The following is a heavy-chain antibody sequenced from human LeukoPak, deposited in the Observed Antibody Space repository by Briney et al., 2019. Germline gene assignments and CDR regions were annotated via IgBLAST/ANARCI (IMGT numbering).Heavy chain of an antibody. CDR3: AKRYSSGWGDAFDI. D-gene: IGHD6-19*01. CDR1: GFTLSDYY. V-gene: IGHV3-23*01. J-gene: IGHJ3*02. CDR2: ISGSGGST. Sequence: PGGSLRLSYAASGFTLSDYYMSWIRQAPGKGLEWVSAISGSGGSTSYTDSVKGRFTISRDNSKNTLYLQMNSLRAEDTAVYYCAKRYSSGWGDAFDIWGQGTMVTVSS.